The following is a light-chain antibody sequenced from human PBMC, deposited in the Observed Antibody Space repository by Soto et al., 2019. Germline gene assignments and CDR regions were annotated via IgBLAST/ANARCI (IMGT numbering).Light chain of an antibody. V-gene: IGLV1-44*01. CDR2: SYN. CDR1: SSNIGSNT. J-gene: IGLJ1*01. CDR3: AAWDDSLTGYV. Sequence: QSVLTQPSSASGTPGQRVTISCSGSSSNIGSNTVNWYQQLPGTAPKLLIYSYNQRPSGVPDRFSGSKSGTSASLAISGLQSEDEADYYCAAWDDSLTGYVFGTGTKVTVL.